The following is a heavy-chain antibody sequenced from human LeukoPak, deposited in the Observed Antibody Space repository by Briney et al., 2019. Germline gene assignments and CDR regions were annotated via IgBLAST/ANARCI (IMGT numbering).Heavy chain of an antibody. CDR3: AKDEGTYYYDSSGYPDY. Sequence: GGSPELPCEASGFPFRSFGMHWVPQAPGKGPEGEAVKSYDGSNKYYADSVRGRFTISRDNSKNTLYLQMNSLRAEDTAVYYCAKDEGTYYYDSSGYPDYWGQGTLVTVSS. D-gene: IGHD3-22*01. J-gene: IGHJ4*02. CDR1: GFPFRSFG. CDR2: KSYDGSNK. V-gene: IGHV3-30*18.